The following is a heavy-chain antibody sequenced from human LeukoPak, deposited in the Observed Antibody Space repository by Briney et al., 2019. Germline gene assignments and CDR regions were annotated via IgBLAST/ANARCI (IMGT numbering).Heavy chain of an antibody. Sequence: GGSLRLSCAASGFTFSSYWMHWVRQAPGKGLVWVSRINSDGSSTSYADSVKGRFTISRDNAKNTLYLQMNSLRAEDMAVYYCAREERWFGELFVDYWGQGTLVTVSS. V-gene: IGHV3-74*01. CDR2: INSDGSST. CDR1: GFTFSSYW. D-gene: IGHD3-10*01. J-gene: IGHJ4*02. CDR3: AREERWFGELFVDY.